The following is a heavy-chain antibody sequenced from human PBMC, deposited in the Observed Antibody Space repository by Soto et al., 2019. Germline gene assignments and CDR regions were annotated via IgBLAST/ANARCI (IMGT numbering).Heavy chain of an antibody. CDR3: ARDLGVTATGPSLDY. V-gene: IGHV3-21*01. D-gene: IGHD6-25*01. CDR2: ISSDSTYI. Sequence: EVQLVEFGGGLVKPGESLRLSCAASGFTFRTYSMNWVRQVPGKGLEWVSAISSDSTYIFYADSVKGRFTISRDNAKNSLYLQINSLRAEDTAVYYCARDLGVTATGPSLDYWGQGTQVTVSS. J-gene: IGHJ4*02. CDR1: GFTFRTYS.